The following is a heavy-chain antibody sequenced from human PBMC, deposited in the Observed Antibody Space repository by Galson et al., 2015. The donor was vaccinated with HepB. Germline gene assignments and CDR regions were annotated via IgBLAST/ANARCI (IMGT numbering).Heavy chain of an antibody. J-gene: IGHJ4*02. CDR1: GFTFSSYS. CDR2: ISSSSSYI. V-gene: IGHV3-21*01. Sequence: SLRLSCAASGFTFSSYSMNWVRQAPGKGLEWVSSISSSSSYIYYADSVKGRFTISRDNAKNSLYLQMNSLRAEDTAVYYCASDPQIAARPYYWGQGTLVTVSS. D-gene: IGHD6-6*01. CDR3: ASDPQIAARPYY.